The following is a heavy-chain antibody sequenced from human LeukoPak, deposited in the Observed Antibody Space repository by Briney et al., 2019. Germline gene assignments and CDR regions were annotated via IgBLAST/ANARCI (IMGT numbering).Heavy chain of an antibody. CDR2: IYSGGIT. CDR3: AKDRKGYCSSTSCLALDY. J-gene: IGHJ4*02. V-gene: IGHV3-53*01. CDR1: GFTVSSND. Sequence: PGGSLRLSCAASGFTVSSNDMSWVRQAPGKGLEWVSVIYSGGITYYADSVKGRFTISRDNSKNTLYLQMNSLRAEDTAVYYCAKDRKGYCSSTSCLALDYWGQGTLVTVSS. D-gene: IGHD2-2*01.